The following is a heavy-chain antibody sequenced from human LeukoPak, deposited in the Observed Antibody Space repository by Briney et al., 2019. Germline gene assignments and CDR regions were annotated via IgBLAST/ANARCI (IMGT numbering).Heavy chain of an antibody. CDR2: IIPILGIA. Sequence: SVKVSFKASGGTFSSYAISWVRQAPGQGLEWMGRIIPILGIANYAQKFQGRVTITADKSTSTAYMELSSLRSEDTAVYYCARGGGDYDILTGYPPFDYWGQGTLVTVSS. D-gene: IGHD3-9*01. CDR3: ARGGGDYDILTGYPPFDY. J-gene: IGHJ4*02. V-gene: IGHV1-69*04. CDR1: GGTFSSYA.